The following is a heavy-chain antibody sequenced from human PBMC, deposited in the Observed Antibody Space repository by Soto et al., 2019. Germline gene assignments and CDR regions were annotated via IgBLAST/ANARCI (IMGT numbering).Heavy chain of an antibody. CDR1: GYTFTGYY. V-gene: IGHV1-2*04. D-gene: IGHD3-10*01. CDR2: INPNSGGT. CDR3: ARSPITMVRGVIQYGMDV. J-gene: IGHJ6*02. Sequence: QVQLVQSGAEVKKPGASVKVSCKASGYTFTGYYMHWVRQAPGQGLEWMGWINPNSGGTNYAQKFQGWVTMTRDTPISTAYLELSRLSADDTAVYYCARSPITMVRGVIQYGMDVWGQGTTVTVSS.